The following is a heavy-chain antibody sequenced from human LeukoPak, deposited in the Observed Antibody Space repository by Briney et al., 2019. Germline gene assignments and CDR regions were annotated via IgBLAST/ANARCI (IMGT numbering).Heavy chain of an antibody. Sequence: GGSLRLSCAASGFTFSSYAMHWVRQAPGKGLEWVAVISYDGSNKYYADSVKGRFTISRDNSKNTLYLQMNSLRAEDTAVYYCARSWYFDYRGQGTLVTVSS. CDR2: ISYDGSNK. J-gene: IGHJ4*02. V-gene: IGHV3-30-3*01. CDR3: ARSWYFDY. CDR1: GFTFSSYA.